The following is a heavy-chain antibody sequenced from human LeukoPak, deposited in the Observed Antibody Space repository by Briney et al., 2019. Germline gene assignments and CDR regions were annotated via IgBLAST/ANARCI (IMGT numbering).Heavy chain of an antibody. J-gene: IGHJ4*02. CDR2: IYYSGST. Sequence: PSETLSLTCTVSGGSINSYYWSWIRQPPGKGLEWIGRIYYSGSTNYNPSLKSRVTISVDTSKNQFSLKLSSVTAADTAVYYCARIPLLWFGEGPSSYYFDYWGQGTLVTVSS. CDR1: GGSINSYY. CDR3: ARIPLLWFGEGPSSYYFDY. V-gene: IGHV4-59*08. D-gene: IGHD3-10*01.